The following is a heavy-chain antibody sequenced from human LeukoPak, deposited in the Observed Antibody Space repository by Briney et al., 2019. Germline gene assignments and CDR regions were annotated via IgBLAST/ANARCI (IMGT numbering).Heavy chain of an antibody. CDR1: GFTFSSHW. D-gene: IGHD5-12*01. Sequence: GGSLRLSCAASGFTFSSHWMHWVRQAPGKGLVWVSRINGDGSNTTYADSVKGRFTISRDNAKNTLYLQMNSLRAEDTAVYYCAKDLGSGYDSTFPLDYWGQGTLVTVSS. CDR3: AKDLGSGYDSTFPLDY. CDR2: INGDGSNT. V-gene: IGHV3-74*03. J-gene: IGHJ4*02.